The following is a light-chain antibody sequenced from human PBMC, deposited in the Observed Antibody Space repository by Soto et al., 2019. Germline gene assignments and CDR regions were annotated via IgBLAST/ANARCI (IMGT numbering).Light chain of an antibody. CDR2: DAY. J-gene: IGKJ3*01. CDR1: HDIGNS. CDR3: QKYDHLPL. Sequence: IQMTQSPPSLSASVGDRVTITCQARHDIGNSLNWYQDKPGQAPNLVIYDAYNLETGVPSTFSGGGYWTHFTFTISSLRPEDIGTYYCQKYDHLPLFGPGTKVDIK. V-gene: IGKV1-33*01.